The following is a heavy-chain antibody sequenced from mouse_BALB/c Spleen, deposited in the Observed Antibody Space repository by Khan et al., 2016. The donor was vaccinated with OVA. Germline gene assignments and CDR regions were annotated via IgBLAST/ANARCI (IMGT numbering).Heavy chain of an antibody. Sequence: QIQLVQSGPELKKPGETVKISCKASGYTFTNYGMNWVKQAPGKGLKWMGWINTYTGEPTYADDFKGRFVFSLETSSSTAYLQLSNLTYEDVSTYCCARLSPCWSSDVWGAGTSVTVSS. V-gene: IGHV9-1*02. CDR3: ARLSPCWSSDV. J-gene: IGHJ1*01. CDR2: INTYTGEP. D-gene: IGHD6-2*01. CDR1: GYTFTNYG.